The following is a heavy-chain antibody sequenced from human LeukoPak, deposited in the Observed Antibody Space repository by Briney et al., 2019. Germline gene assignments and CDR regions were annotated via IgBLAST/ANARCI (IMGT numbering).Heavy chain of an antibody. V-gene: IGHV1-69*06. D-gene: IGHD3-10*01. CDR3: AGDPPGTPIGFDI. Sequence: ASVKVSCKASGDTFSRYAISWVRQAPGQGLEWMGRITPTSGTASQVDARLTITADRDTNTVYMDLSSLRSDDTAVHYCAGDPPGTPIGFDIWGQGTLVTVSS. CDR2: ITPTSGTA. J-gene: IGHJ3*02. CDR1: GDTFSRYA.